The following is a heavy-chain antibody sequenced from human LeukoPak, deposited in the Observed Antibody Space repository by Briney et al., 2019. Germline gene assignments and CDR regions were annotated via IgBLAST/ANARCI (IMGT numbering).Heavy chain of an antibody. V-gene: IGHV3-11*01. CDR2: ISSSGRII. J-gene: IGHJ6*02. Sequence: GGSLRLSCAASGFTFSDYYMSWIRQAPGKGLEWVSYISSSGRIIYYADSVKGRFTVSRDNAKNSLFLQMNSLRAEDTAVYYCASVHYYGMEVWGQGTTVTVSS. D-gene: IGHD2-8*01. CDR3: ASVHYYGMEV. CDR1: GFTFSDYY.